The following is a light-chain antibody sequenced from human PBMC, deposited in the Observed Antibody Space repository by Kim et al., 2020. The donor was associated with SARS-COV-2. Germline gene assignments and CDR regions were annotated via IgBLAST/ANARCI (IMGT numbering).Light chain of an antibody. CDR2: GAS. CDR1: QSVSSN. CDR3: QQYNNWPAGT. J-gene: IGKJ2*01. V-gene: IGKV3-15*01. Sequence: EIEMTQSPATLSVSPGERATLSCRASQSVSSNLAWYQQKPGQAPRLLIYGASTRATGIPARFSGSGSGTEFTLTISSLQSEDFAVYYCQQYNNWPAGTFGQGTKLEI.